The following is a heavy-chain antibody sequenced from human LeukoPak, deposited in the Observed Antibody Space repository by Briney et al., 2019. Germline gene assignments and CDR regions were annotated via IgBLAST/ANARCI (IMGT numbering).Heavy chain of an antibody. Sequence: PGGSLRLSCAASGFTVSSNYMSWVRQAPGKGLEWVSGISGRGGSTYYADSVKGRFTISRDNSENTLYLQMNGLRAEDTAVYYCAKDLAGATVVTCFDHWGQGNLVTVSS. J-gene: IGHJ4*02. CDR3: AKDLAGATVVTCFDH. V-gene: IGHV3-23*01. D-gene: IGHD4-23*01. CDR1: GFTVSSNY. CDR2: ISGRGGST.